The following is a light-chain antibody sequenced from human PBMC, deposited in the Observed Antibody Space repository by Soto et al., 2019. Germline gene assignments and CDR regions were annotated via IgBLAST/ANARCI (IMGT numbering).Light chain of an antibody. Sequence: QSALTQPASVSGSPGQSITISCTGTTSDVGGYDFVSWYQQHPGKAPKLMIYGVSNRPSGVSNRFSGSKSGNTASLTISGLQAEDEADYYCNSYTSSATVVFGGGTKLTVL. CDR2: GVS. CDR3: NSYTSSATVV. CDR1: TSDVGGYDF. V-gene: IGLV2-14*01. J-gene: IGLJ2*01.